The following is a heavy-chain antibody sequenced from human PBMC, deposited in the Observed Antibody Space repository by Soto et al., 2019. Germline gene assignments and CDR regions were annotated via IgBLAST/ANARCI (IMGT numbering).Heavy chain of an antibody. CDR3: AKEKATRGYSFLVDY. Sequence: QVQLVESGGGVVQPVRSLRLSCAASGVTFSSYGMHWVRQAPGKGLEWVAVISYDGTNKYYADSVKGRFTISRDDSKNTLYLQMNSLRPEDTAVYYCAKEKATRGYSFLVDYWGQGTLVTVSS. CDR1: GVTFSSYG. J-gene: IGHJ4*02. V-gene: IGHV3-30*18. CDR2: ISYDGTNK. D-gene: IGHD5-18*01.